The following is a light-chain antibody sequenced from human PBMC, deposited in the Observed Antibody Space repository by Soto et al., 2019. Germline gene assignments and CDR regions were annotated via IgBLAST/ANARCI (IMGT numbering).Light chain of an antibody. Sequence: EIVLTQSPVTLSLSPGQRATLSCRASQTVDNTYLAWYQQKPGQAPRLLMYGVSTRATGIPDRFSGSGSGTDFTLTISRLEPEDFAVYHCQQYGGSSRTFGQGTKVEVK. V-gene: IGKV3-20*01. CDR1: QTVDNTY. CDR3: QQYGGSSRT. CDR2: GVS. J-gene: IGKJ1*01.